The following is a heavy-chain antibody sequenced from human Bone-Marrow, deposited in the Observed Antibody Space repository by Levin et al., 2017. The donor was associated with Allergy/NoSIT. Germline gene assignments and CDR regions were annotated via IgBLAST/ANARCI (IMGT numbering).Heavy chain of an antibody. V-gene: IGHV1-2*02. J-gene: IGHJ6*02. D-gene: IGHD3-16*01. CDR2: INPNNGAT. CDR3: AKEGLPPTYEAPPYNYYGMDV. Sequence: ASVKVSCKASGYTFSGYYMHWVRQAPGQGLEWIGWINPNNGATKYAQKFQGRVTMTRDTSITTGYMELNSLRSDDTAIYYCAKEGLPPTYEAPPYNYYGMDVWGRGTTVTVSS. CDR1: GYTFSGYY.